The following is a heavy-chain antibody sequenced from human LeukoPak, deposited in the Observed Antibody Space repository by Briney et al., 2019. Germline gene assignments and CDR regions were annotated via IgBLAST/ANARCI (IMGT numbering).Heavy chain of an antibody. CDR1: GFTFSSYA. Sequence: GGSLRLSCAASGFTFSSYAMSWVRQAPGKGLEWVSIISAIGGSTYYADSVKGRFTISRDTSRNTLFLQMTSLRAEDTAVYYCAKFPHYDFWNGYYYYFDYWGQGTLVTVSS. D-gene: IGHD3-3*01. J-gene: IGHJ4*02. V-gene: IGHV3-23*01. CDR3: AKFPHYDFWNGYYYYFDY. CDR2: ISAIGGST.